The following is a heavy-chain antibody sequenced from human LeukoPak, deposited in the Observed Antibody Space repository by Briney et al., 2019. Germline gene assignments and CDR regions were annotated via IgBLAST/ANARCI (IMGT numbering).Heavy chain of an antibody. CDR2: IYTSGST. CDR3: ARATPTAMFDY. CDR1: GDSISIYY. V-gene: IGHV4-4*07. D-gene: IGHD5-18*01. Sequence: PSETLSLTCTVSGDSISIYYWSWIRQPAGKGLEWIGRIYTSGSTNYNPSLKSRVTMSVDTSKNQFFLKLSSLTAADTAVYYCARATPTAMFDYWGQGTLVTVSS. J-gene: IGHJ4*02.